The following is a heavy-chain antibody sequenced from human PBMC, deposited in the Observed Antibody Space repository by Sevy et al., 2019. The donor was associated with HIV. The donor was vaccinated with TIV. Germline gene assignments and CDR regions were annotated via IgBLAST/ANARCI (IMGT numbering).Heavy chain of an antibody. CDR3: AKDRTYSHSWYYLDH. Sequence: GGSLRLSCAASGFTCGNYAMNWVRQAPGKGLEWVSSISGSTIDTSYADSVKGRFTISRDNSQNTLYLEMNSLRAEDTAVYYCAKDRTYSHSWYYLDHWGQGTLVTVSS. D-gene: IGHD6-13*01. CDR1: GFTCGNYA. V-gene: IGHV3-23*01. CDR2: ISGSTIDT. J-gene: IGHJ4*02.